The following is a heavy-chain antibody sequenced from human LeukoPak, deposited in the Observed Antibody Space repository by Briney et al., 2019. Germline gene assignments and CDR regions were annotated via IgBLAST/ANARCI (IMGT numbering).Heavy chain of an antibody. J-gene: IGHJ4*02. D-gene: IGHD5-18*01. CDR1: GFTFSSYA. CDR3: AKDPPRIQLWLIWSY. Sequence: TGGSLRLSCAASGFTFSSYAMSWVRQAPGKGLEWVSAISGSGGSTYYADSVKGRFTISRDNSKNTLYLQMNSLRAEDTAVYYCAKDPPRIQLWLIWSYWGQGTLVTVSS. V-gene: IGHV3-23*01. CDR2: ISGSGGST.